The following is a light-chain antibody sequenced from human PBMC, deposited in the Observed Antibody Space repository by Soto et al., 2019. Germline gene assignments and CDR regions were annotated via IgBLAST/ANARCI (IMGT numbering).Light chain of an antibody. CDR3: QAWDSSTVV. V-gene: IGLV3-1*01. Sequence: SYELTQPPSVSVSPGQTASISCSGDTLGDKYACWYQQKPGQSPVLVIYQHSKRPSGIPERFSGSNSGNTATLTISGTQSMDEADYYCQAWDSSTVVFGGGTKLTVL. CDR1: TLGDKY. J-gene: IGLJ2*01. CDR2: QHS.